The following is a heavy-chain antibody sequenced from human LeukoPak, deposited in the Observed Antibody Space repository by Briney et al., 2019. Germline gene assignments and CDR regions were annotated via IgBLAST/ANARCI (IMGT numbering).Heavy chain of an antibody. D-gene: IGHD6-6*01. V-gene: IGHV4-59*01. Sequence: PSETLSLTCTVSGGSISRYYWSWIRQPPGKGLEWIGYTYYSGSTNYNPSLKSRVTISVDTSKNQFSLKLSSVTAADTAVYYCAREGSYSSSSPFDYWGQGTLVTVSS. CDR2: TYYSGST. CDR3: AREGSYSSSSPFDY. J-gene: IGHJ4*02. CDR1: GGSISRYY.